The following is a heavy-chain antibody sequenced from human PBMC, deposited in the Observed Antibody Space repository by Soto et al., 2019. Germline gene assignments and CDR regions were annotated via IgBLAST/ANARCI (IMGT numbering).Heavy chain of an antibody. Sequence: QVQLVESGGGVVQPGRSLRLSCAASGFTFSRFGMHWVRQAPGKGLEWVAGIWYDGGEHFYADSVKGRFTISRDNAKNTLYLQMNSLRAEDTAMYYCARDLSSRFDGFDIWGQGTMVTVSS. D-gene: IGHD6-13*01. J-gene: IGHJ3*02. CDR3: ARDLSSRFDGFDI. V-gene: IGHV3-33*01. CDR1: GFTFSRFG. CDR2: IWYDGGEH.